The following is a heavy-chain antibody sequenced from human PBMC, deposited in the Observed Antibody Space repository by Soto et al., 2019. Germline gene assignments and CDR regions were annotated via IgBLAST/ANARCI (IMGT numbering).Heavy chain of an antibody. J-gene: IGHJ5*02. CDR2: IYYSGST. CDR3: ARGSPFTISSCWFDP. CDR1: GGSISSGDYY. Sequence: PSETLSLTCTVSGGSISSGDYYWSWIRQPPGKGLEWIGYIYYSGSTYYNPSLKSRVTISVDTSKNQFSLKLSSVTAADTAVYYCARGSPFTISSCWFDPWGQGTLVTVSS. D-gene: IGHD3-3*01. V-gene: IGHV4-30-4*01.